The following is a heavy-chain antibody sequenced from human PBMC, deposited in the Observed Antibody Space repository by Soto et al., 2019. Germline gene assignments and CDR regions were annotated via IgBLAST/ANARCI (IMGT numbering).Heavy chain of an antibody. V-gene: IGHV2-5*02. Sequence: QITLKESGPTLVKPTHTLTLTCTFSGFSLNTGGLGVGWIRQPPGKALEWLALIYWDGDKRYSPSLKRRLSITKDTSNNQVVLPMTNMDPVDTATYYCAHSRCGGDGLRSYSSHYYYGMDVWGQGTTVTVSS. J-gene: IGHJ6*02. CDR1: GFSLNTGGLG. CDR2: IYWDGDK. CDR3: AHSRCGGDGLRSYSSHYYYGMDV. D-gene: IGHD2-21*02.